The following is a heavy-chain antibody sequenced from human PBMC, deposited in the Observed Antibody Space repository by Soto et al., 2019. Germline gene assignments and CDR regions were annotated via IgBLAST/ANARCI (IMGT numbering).Heavy chain of an antibody. CDR3: AGTLSGYYYDSSGYSPYPNSNYFDY. Sequence: GGSLRLSCAASGFTVSSNYMSWVRQAPGKGLEWVSVIYSGGSTYYADSVKGRFTISRHNSKNTLYLQMNSLRAEDTAVYYCAGTLSGYYYDSSGYSPYPNSNYFDYWGQGTLVTVSS. D-gene: IGHD3-22*01. V-gene: IGHV3-53*04. CDR2: IYSGGST. CDR1: GFTVSSNY. J-gene: IGHJ4*02.